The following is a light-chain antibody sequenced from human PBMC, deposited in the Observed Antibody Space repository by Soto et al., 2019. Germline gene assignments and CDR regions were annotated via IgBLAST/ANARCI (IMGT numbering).Light chain of an antibody. CDR2: DVS. V-gene: IGLV2-11*01. J-gene: IGLJ2*01. CDR1: RSDVGGYNY. CDR3: CSYAGSYTLV. Sequence: QSALTQPRSVSGSPGQSVTIACTVTRSDVGGYNYVSWYQQHPGKAPKLMIYDVSKRPSGVPDRFSGSKSGNTASLTISGLQAEDEADYYCCSYAGSYTLVFGGGTKLTVL.